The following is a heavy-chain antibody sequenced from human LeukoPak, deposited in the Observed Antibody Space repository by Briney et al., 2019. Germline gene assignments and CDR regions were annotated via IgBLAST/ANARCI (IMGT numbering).Heavy chain of an antibody. V-gene: IGHV3-23*01. J-gene: IGHJ6*02. D-gene: IGHD4-17*01. CDR2: ISGSGGST. Sequence: GGSLRLSCAASGFTFSSYAMSWVRQAPGKGLEWVSAISGSGGSTYYADSVKGRFTISRDNSKNTLYLQMNSLRAEGTAVYYCAKAYGDYVGYYYGMDVWGQGTTVTVSS. CDR1: GFTFSSYA. CDR3: AKAYGDYVGYYYGMDV.